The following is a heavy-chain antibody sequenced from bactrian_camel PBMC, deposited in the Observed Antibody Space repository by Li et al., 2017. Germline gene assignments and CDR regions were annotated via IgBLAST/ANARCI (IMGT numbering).Heavy chain of an antibody. V-gene: IGHV3S54*01. D-gene: IGHD4*01. CDR1: GGSFSGKC. J-gene: IGHJ4*01. CDR3: AASVYDLGAGRCEYKY. Sequence: HVQLVESGGGSVQAGGSLRLSCVVSGGSFSGKCMGWFRQAPRQEREGVAAIDTGDGSTYYLNSVEGRFTISHDNAKNTLYLQMNSLKTEDTAVYTCAASVYDLGAGRCEYKYWGQGTQVTVS. CDR2: IDTGDGST.